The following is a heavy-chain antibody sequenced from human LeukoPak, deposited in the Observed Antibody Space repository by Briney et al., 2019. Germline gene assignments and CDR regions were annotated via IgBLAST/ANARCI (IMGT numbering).Heavy chain of an antibody. V-gene: IGHV3-23*01. CDR1: GFTFRTDA. J-gene: IGHJ4*02. CDR2: INGSGDNT. D-gene: IGHD6-19*01. CDR3: ARQVLFSISVAGILDY. Sequence: GGSPRLSCAPSGFTFRTDAMNWVPEAPGKGVEWVSAINGSGDNTYYADSVKGRFTTSRDNSKNTLYLQMNSLRADDTAVYYCARQVLFSISVAGILDYWGQGSLVTVSS.